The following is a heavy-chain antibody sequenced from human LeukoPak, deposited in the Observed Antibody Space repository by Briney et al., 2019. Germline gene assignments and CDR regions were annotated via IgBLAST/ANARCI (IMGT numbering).Heavy chain of an antibody. CDR2: IYYSGST. J-gene: IGHJ2*01. D-gene: IGHD5-12*01. CDR3: ARGSGYDKCYFDL. CDR1: GGSISSGGYY. V-gene: IGHV4-31*03. Sequence: SQTLSLTCTVSGGSISSGGYYWSWIRQHPGKGLEWIGYIYYSGSTYYNPSLKSRVTISVDTSKNQFSLKLSSVTAADTAVYYCARGSGYDKCYFDLWGRGTLVTVSS.